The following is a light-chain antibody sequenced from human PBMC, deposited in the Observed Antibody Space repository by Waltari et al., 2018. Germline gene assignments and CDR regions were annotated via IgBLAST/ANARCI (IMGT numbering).Light chain of an antibody. J-gene: IGKJ1*01. CDR2: EVS. V-gene: IGKV2-30*02. CDR3: FQGTHFPPT. Sequence: DVVLTQSPLSLPITPGQEASMTCRSSQSLLHSNGNTYLSWLLQKPCQPPRRLISEVSNRESGVPDRFSGSGSGTEFTLKISGVEAEDVGSYDCFQGTHFPPTFGQGTRVEI. CDR1: QSLLHSNGNTY.